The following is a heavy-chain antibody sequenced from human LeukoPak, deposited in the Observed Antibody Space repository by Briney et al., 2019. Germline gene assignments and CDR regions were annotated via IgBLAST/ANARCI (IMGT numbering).Heavy chain of an antibody. D-gene: IGHD5-18*01. CDR3: ARPDQRGYSYGYSAFDI. Sequence: PSETLSLTCTVSGGSITSGNYYGGWIRQPPGKGLEWIGSIYYSGSTYYNPSLKSRVTIFIDTSKNQFSLKLLSVTAADTAVYYCARPDQRGYSYGYSAFDIWGQGTMVTVSS. CDR2: IYYSGST. V-gene: IGHV4-39*01. J-gene: IGHJ3*02. CDR1: GGSITSGNYY.